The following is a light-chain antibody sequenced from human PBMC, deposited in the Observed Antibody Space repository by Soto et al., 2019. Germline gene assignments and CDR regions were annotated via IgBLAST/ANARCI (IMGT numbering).Light chain of an antibody. CDR3: QQDGTAPWT. CDR2: GAS. V-gene: IGKV3-20*01. CDR1: QSVSSSY. J-gene: IGKJ1*01. Sequence: EIVLTQSPGTLSLSPGERGTLSCRASQSVSSSYLAWYQQKPGQAPRLLFYGASSRATGTPDRFSGSGSGTDFTLTLNRLEPEDFAVYYCQQDGTAPWTFGQGTKV.